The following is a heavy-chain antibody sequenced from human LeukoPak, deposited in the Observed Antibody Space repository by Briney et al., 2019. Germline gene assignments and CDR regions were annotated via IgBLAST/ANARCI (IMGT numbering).Heavy chain of an antibody. CDR1: GGSISSSSYY. Sequence: SETLSLTCTVSGGSISSSSYYWGWIRQPPGKGLEWIGSIYYSGSTYYNPSLKSRVTISVDTSKNQFSLKLSSVTAADTAVYYCARGFYATYYFDYWGQGTLVTVSS. D-gene: IGHD2/OR15-2a*01. CDR2: IYYSGST. CDR3: ARGFYATYYFDY. V-gene: IGHV4-39*07. J-gene: IGHJ4*02.